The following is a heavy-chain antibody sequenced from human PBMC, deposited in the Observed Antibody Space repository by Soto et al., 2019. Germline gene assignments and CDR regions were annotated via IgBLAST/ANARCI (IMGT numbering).Heavy chain of an antibody. V-gene: IGHV4-34*01. D-gene: IGHD2-2*01. Sequence: QVQLQQWGAGLLKPSETLSLTCAVYGGSFSGYYWSWIRQPPGKGLEWIGEINHSGSTNYNPSLKRRVTISVDTSNHQFSLKLSSVPAADSAVYYCARGVYCSSTTCYWGMDVWGQGTTVTVSS. CDR1: GGSFSGYY. J-gene: IGHJ6*02. CDR2: INHSGST. CDR3: ARGVYCSSTTCYWGMDV.